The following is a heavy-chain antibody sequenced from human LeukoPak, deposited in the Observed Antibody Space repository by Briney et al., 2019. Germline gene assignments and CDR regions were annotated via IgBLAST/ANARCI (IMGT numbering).Heavy chain of an antibody. D-gene: IGHD2-15*01. Sequence: GSLRLSCTVSGFTFSDYGMHWVRQPPGKGLEWVAIIWYDGSNKTYEDSVKGRFTISRDNSKNMLYLQMNSLRGDDTAVYYCATHLAYCGGGSCSFFDYWGQGALVTVSS. V-gene: IGHV3-33*01. CDR1: GFTFSDYG. CDR3: ATHLAYCGGGSCSFFDY. J-gene: IGHJ4*02. CDR2: IWYDGSNK.